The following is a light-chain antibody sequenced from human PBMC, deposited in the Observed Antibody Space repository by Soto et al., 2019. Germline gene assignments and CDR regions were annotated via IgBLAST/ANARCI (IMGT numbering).Light chain of an antibody. CDR3: SSDAGRDSYV. V-gene: IGLV2-8*01. CDR1: SSDVGGYNY. Sequence: QSVLTQPPSASGSPGQSVAISCTGTSSDVGGYNYVSWYQHHPGKAPQVMIYEVSKRPSGVPDRFSGSKSGNTASLTVSGLQAEDEADYYCSSDAGRDSYVFGTGTKVTVL. CDR2: EVS. J-gene: IGLJ1*01.